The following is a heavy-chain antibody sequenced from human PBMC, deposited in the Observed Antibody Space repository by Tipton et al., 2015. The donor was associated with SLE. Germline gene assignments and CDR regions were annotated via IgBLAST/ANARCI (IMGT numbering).Heavy chain of an antibody. CDR1: GDSFSSGSSS. CDR3: VKSVVVVSPRDYYYYMDV. V-gene: IGHV4-61*02. Sequence: TLSLTCTVSGDSFSSGSSSWNWVRQPAGKGLEWIGLIYNSWITNYNPSLQSRVTLSVDMSKNQFSLRLSSVTAADTGVYYCVKSVVVVSPRDYYYYMDVWGKGTTVTVSS. D-gene: IGHD2-15*01. J-gene: IGHJ6*03. CDR2: IYNSWIT.